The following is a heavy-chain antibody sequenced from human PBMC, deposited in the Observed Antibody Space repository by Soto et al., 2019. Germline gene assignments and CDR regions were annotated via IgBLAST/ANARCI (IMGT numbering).Heavy chain of an antibody. D-gene: IGHD2-21*02. CDR1: GFTFSNSA. CDR2: ISSSGGRR. J-gene: IGHJ4*02. Sequence: PWGSLRLSCVASGFTFSNSAMSWVRHVPGKGLEWAAGISSSGGRRNYADSVKGRFTISRDNSKDTLYLQMNSLRAEDTALYYGAKVQAFCGFNCYIVDYWGQGVLVTVSS. V-gene: IGHV3-23*01. CDR3: AKVQAFCGFNCYIVDY.